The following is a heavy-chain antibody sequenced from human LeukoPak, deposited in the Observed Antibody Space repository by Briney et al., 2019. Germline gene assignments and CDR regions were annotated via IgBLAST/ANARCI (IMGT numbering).Heavy chain of an antibody. CDR1: GYTITAYY. J-gene: IGHJ4*02. D-gene: IGHD6-13*01. Sequence: ASVKVSCKAFGYTITAYYIHWVRQAPGQGLEWMGWIDPSSGGSTYAQKFQGRVTMTRDTSITTAYMELSRLRSDDTAVYYCARGVAAAGTRRGFDYWGQGTLVTVSS. CDR2: IDPSSGGS. CDR3: ARGVAAAGTRRGFDY. V-gene: IGHV1-2*02.